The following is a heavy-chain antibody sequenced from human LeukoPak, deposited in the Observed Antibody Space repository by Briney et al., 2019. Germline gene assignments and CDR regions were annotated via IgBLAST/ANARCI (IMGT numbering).Heavy chain of an antibody. Sequence: ASVKVSCKASGYTFTGQYMHWVRQAPGQGLEWMGWINPNSGGTNYAQKFQGRVTMTRDTSISTAYMELSRLRSDDTAVYYCARESIVGATTLDYWGPGTLVTVSS. V-gene: IGHV1-2*02. CDR2: INPNSGGT. CDR1: GYTFTGQY. D-gene: IGHD1-26*01. CDR3: ARESIVGATTLDY. J-gene: IGHJ4*02.